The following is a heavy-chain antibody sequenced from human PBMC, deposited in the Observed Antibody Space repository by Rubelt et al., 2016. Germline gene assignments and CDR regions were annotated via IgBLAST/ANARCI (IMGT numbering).Heavy chain of an antibody. Sequence: QVQLVQSGAEVKKPGASVKVSCKASGYTFTSYGISWVRQAPGQGLEWMGWISAYNGNTNYAQKLQGRVTRTTDTTAGSTDMERGSLGSDDRSVNDWARYLLPADYWGQGTLVTVSS. D-gene: IGHD1-26*01. CDR2: ISAYNGNT. V-gene: IGHV1-18*01. CDR3: ARYLLPADY. J-gene: IGHJ4*02. CDR1: GYTFTSYG.